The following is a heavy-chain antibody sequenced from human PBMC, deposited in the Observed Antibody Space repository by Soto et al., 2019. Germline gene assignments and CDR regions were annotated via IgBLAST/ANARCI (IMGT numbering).Heavy chain of an antibody. J-gene: IGHJ3*02. CDR3: ARGLTIVVVTAMREDAFDI. CDR2: IIPIFGTA. CDR1: XGTFSXXA. Sequence: SVXXSCKASXGTFSXXAXXXVRQAPGQGLEWMGGIIPIFGTANYAQKFQGRVTITADESTSTAYMELSSLRSEDTAVYYCARGLTIVVVTAMREDAFDIWGQGTMVTVSS. D-gene: IGHD2-21*02. V-gene: IGHV1-69*13.